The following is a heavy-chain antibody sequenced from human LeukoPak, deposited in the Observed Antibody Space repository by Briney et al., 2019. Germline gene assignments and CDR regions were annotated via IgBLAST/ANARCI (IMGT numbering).Heavy chain of an antibody. J-gene: IGHJ5*02. CDR1: GGSISGYY. CDR3: ARHPPGLRYFDP. D-gene: IGHD3-9*01. V-gene: IGHV4-59*08. CDR2: IDYTGDT. Sequence: SETLSLTCTVSGGSISGYYWSWVRQPPGKALEWIAYIDYTGDTNSSPSLKSRVTISVDTSKNQFSLRLNSVTAADAAFYYCARHPPGLRYFDPWGQGTLVTVSS.